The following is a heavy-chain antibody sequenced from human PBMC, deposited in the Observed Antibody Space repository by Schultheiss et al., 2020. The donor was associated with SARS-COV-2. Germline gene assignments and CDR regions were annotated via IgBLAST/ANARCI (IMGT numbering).Heavy chain of an antibody. Sequence: GESLKISCAASGFTFSSYAMSWVRQAPGKGLEWVANIKQDGSEKHFVGSVKGRFTISRDNTKNSLYLQMYSLRPEDTAVYYCARVGWLQFADYWGQGTLVTVSS. D-gene: IGHD5-24*01. J-gene: IGHJ4*02. V-gene: IGHV3-7*01. CDR1: GFTFSSYA. CDR3: ARVGWLQFADY. CDR2: IKQDGSEK.